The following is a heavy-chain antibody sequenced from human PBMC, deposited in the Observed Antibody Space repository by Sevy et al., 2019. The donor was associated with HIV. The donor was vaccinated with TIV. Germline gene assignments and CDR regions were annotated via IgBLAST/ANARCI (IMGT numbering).Heavy chain of an antibody. CDR1: GGSFSGYY. J-gene: IGHJ5*02. CDR2: INHSGST. Sequence: GSLRLSCAVYGGSFSGYYWNWIRQSPGKGLEWIGEINHSGSTHYNPSLKSRVTISVDTSKNQFSLSLNSVTAADTAVYYCARAPPVVVVPGAPSWFDPWGQGTLVTVSS. D-gene: IGHD2-2*01. CDR3: ARAPPVVVVPGAPSWFDP. V-gene: IGHV4-34*01.